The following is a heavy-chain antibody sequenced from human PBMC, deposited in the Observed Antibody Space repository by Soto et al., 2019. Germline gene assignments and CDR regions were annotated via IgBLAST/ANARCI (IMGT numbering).Heavy chain of an antibody. CDR3: ARDAGKEDYSSWFDP. J-gene: IGHJ5*02. CDR2: INPSGGST. D-gene: IGHD4-4*01. Sequence: ASVKVSCKASGYTFTSYYMHWVRQAPGQGLEWMGIINPSGGSTSYAQKFQGRVTMTRDTSTSTVYMELSSLRSEDTAVYYCARDAGKEDYSSWFDPWGQGTLVTVSS. V-gene: IGHV1-46*01. CDR1: GYTFTSYY.